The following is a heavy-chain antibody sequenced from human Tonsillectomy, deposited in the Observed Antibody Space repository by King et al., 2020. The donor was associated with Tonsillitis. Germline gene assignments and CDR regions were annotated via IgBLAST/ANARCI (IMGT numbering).Heavy chain of an antibody. Sequence: VQLVESGAEVKKPGASVKVSCKAFGFTFTAYYMHWLRQAPGQGLEGMGWINPYSGGTNHVQKFPGWVTMTSDTSNSAAYMELSRLRSDDTAVYYCARDALLGWPPKYYFDYWGQGTLVTVSS. CDR1: GFTFTAYY. D-gene: IGHD3-10*01. J-gene: IGHJ4*02. V-gene: IGHV1-2*04. CDR2: INPYSGGT. CDR3: ARDALLGWPPKYYFDY.